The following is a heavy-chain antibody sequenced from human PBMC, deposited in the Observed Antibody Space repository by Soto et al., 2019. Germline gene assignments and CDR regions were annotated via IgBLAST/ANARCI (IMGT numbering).Heavy chain of an antibody. J-gene: IGHJ6*02. CDR3: AKDRGISTSRMGYYYYGMDV. V-gene: IGHV3-30*18. Sequence: GGSKRLSCAASGFTFSSYGMHWVRQDTGKGLEWVAVISYDGSNKYYADSVKGRFTISRDNSKNTLYLQMNSLRAEDTAVYYCAKDRGISTSRMGYYYYGMDVWGQGTTVTVSS. CDR2: ISYDGSNK. D-gene: IGHD2-2*01. CDR1: GFTFSSYG.